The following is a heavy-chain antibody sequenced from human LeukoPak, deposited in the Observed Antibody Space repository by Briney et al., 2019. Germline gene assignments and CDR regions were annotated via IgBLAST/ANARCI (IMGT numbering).Heavy chain of an antibody. D-gene: IGHD3-10*01. CDR1: GASISSYY. CDR2: IYYSGST. Sequence: SETLSLTCTVSGASISSYYWSWIRQPPGKGLEWIGYIYYSGSTNYNPSLKSRVTISVDTSKNQFSLKLSSVTAADTAVYYCARTPYGSGRRNAFDIWGQGTMVTVSS. CDR3: ARTPYGSGRRNAFDI. J-gene: IGHJ3*02. V-gene: IGHV4-59*01.